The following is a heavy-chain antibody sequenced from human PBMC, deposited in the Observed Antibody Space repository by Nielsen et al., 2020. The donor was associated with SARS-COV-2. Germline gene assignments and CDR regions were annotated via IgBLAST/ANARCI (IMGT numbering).Heavy chain of an antibody. CDR1: GGSISSGDYY. D-gene: IGHD3-22*01. CDR3: ARAPVDPDYYANSGYYSFDS. V-gene: IGHV4-61*03. CDR2: IYYSGSA. J-gene: IGHJ4*02. Sequence: SETLSLTCTVSGGSISSGDYYWSWIRQPPGKGLEWIGYIYYSGSANYNPSLKSRVTISVDTSKNHFSLNLTSVTAADMAVYYCARAPVDPDYYANSGYYSFDSWGQGTLVTVSS.